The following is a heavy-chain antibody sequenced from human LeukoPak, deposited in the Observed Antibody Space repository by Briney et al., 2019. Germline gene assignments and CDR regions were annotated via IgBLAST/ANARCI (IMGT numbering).Heavy chain of an antibody. CDR3: ARYDYYYGMDV. CDR1: GGSISSYY. J-gene: IGHJ6*02. Sequence: PSETLSLTCTVSGGSISSYYWSSIRQPPGKGLEWIGYIYYSGSTNYNPSLKSRVTISVDTSKNQFSLKLSSVTAADTAVYYCARYDYYYGMDVWGQGTTVTVSS. CDR2: IYYSGST. V-gene: IGHV4-59*01.